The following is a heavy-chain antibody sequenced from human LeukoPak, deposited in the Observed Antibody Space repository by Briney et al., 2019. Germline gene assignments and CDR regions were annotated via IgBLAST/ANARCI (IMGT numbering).Heavy chain of an antibody. J-gene: IGHJ4*02. CDR3: ARGSPYCSGGSCYLN. CDR1: GCSFTSYW. Sequence: GESLRISCKGSGCSFTSYWISWVRQMPGKGLEWMGRIDPSDSYTNYSPSFQGHVTISADKSISTAYLQWSSLKASDTAMYYCARGSPYCSGGSCYLNWGQGTLVTVSS. V-gene: IGHV5-10-1*01. D-gene: IGHD2-15*01. CDR2: IDPSDSYT.